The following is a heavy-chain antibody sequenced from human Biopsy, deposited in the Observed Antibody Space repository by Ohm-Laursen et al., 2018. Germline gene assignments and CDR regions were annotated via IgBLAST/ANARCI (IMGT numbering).Heavy chain of an antibody. D-gene: IGHD3-3*01. CDR1: GYSFTSYG. V-gene: IGHV1-18*01. CDR3: ARCSTPYYDFWSGYQPAYYFDY. J-gene: IGHJ4*02. Sequence: ASVKVSCKASGYSFTSYGISWVRQAPGQGLEWMGWISAYNGNTNYAQKLQGRVTMTTDTSTSTAYMELRSLRSDDTAVYYCARCSTPYYDFWSGYQPAYYFDYWGQGTLVTVSS. CDR2: ISAYNGNT.